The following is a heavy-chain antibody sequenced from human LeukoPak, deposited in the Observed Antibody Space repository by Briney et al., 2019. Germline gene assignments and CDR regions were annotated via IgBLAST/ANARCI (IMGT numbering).Heavy chain of an antibody. CDR2: TYYRSEWFF. Sequence: SQTLSLTCAISGDSVSSKTAAWNWIRQSPSRGLEWLGRTYYRSEWFFNYEVSVRSRITINPDTSKNQFSLQLNSVTPEDTAVYFCAREIEAQTTYCAFDIWGQGTMVTVSS. V-gene: IGHV6-1*01. J-gene: IGHJ3*02. CDR1: GDSVSSKTAA. D-gene: IGHD2-21*01. CDR3: AREIEAQTTYCAFDI.